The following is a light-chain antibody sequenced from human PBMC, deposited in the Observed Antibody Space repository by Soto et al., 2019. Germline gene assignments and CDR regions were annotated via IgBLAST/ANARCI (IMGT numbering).Light chain of an antibody. CDR2: EVN. V-gene: IGLV2-14*01. CDR3: SSYTSSSTYV. J-gene: IGLJ1*01. CDR1: ISDVGGYSY. Sequence: QSVLTQPASVSGSPGQSITISCTGTISDVGGYSYVSWYQQHPGKAPKLMIYEVNYRPSGVSNRFSGSKSGNTASLTISGLQAEDEADYYCSSYTSSSTYVFGTGTKLTVL.